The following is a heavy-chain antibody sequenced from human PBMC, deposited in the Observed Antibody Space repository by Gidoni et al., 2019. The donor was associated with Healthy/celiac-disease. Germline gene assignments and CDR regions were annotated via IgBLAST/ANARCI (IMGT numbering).Heavy chain of an antibody. J-gene: IGHJ5*02. CDR2: INHSGGT. V-gene: IGHV4-34*01. Sequence: QVQLQQWGAGLLTPSETLSLTCAVYGGSLSDYYWSWIRQPPGKGLEWIGEINHSGGTNYNPSLTSRATISVETSKNQFSLKLSSVTAADTAVYYCARCRVSLVVPAAMRWFDPWGQGTLVTVSS. D-gene: IGHD2-2*01. CDR3: ARCRVSLVVPAAMRWFDP. CDR1: GGSLSDYY.